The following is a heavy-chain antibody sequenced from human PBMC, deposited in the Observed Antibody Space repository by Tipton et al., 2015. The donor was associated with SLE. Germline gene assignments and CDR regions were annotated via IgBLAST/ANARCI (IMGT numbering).Heavy chain of an antibody. CDR2: IPSSGYT. J-gene: IGHJ3*02. Sequence: GSLRLSCAASGFTFSNYHMTWVRQAPGKGLEWVSSIPSSGYTYYADSVQGRFTISRDNAKNSLFLQMNSLSPEDTAVYYCARDPVGEDSFAAGAFDIWGQGTLVTVSS. V-gene: IGHV3-69-1*01. D-gene: IGHD3-10*01. CDR3: ARDPVGEDSFAAGAFDI. CDR1: GFTFSNYH.